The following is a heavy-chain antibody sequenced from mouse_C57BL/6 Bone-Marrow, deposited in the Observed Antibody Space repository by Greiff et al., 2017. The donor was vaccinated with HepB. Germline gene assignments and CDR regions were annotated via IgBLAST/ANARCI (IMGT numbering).Heavy chain of an antibody. V-gene: IGHV5-17*01. CDR3: ARVHGRSYYAMDY. CDR1: GFTFSDYG. CDR2: ISSGSSTI. J-gene: IGHJ4*01. Sequence: EVNVVESGGGLVKPGGSLKLSCAASGFTFSDYGMHWVRQAPEKGLEWVAYISSGSSTIYYADTVKGRVTISRDNAKNTLFLQMTSLRSEDSAMYYCARVHGRSYYAMDYWGQGTSVTVAS.